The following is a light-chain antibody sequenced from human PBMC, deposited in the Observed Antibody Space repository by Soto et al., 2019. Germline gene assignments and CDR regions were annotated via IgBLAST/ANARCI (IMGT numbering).Light chain of an antibody. CDR2: DVS. J-gene: IGLJ1*01. Sequence: QSVLTQPASVSGSPGQSLTISCTGTSSDVGGYNYVSWYQQHPGKAPKLMIYDVSNRPSGVSNRFSGSKSGNTASLTISGLQAEDEAAYYCSSYTSSSTFYVFGTGTKVTVL. CDR1: SSDVGGYNY. V-gene: IGLV2-14*01. CDR3: SSYTSSSTFYV.